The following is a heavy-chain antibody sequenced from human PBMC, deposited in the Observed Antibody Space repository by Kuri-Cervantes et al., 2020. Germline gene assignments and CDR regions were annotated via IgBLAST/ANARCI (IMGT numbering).Heavy chain of an antibody. D-gene: IGHD6-19*01. Sequence: LSLTCAASGFTFSSYALHWVRQAPGKGLEWVAVISYDGSNKYYADSVKGRFTISRDNSKNTLYLQMNSLRAEDMAVYYCARDRRYGSSGHEYFQHWGQGTLVTVSS. CDR1: GFTFSSYA. J-gene: IGHJ1*01. V-gene: IGHV3-30*01. CDR2: ISYDGSNK. CDR3: ARDRRYGSSGHEYFQH.